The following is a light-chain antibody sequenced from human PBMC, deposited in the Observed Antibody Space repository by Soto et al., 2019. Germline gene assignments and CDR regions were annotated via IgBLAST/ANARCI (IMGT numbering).Light chain of an antibody. Sequence: DIVLTQSPGTLSLSPGDSATLSCRDSQSVSSSYLAWYQQQTGQAPRLLIYGESSRATGIPDRLSGSGSGTDLNLTISRLEPEDFAVYYCQQYGSSPWTCGQGTKVDIK. CDR1: QSVSSSY. CDR2: GES. CDR3: QQYGSSPWT. J-gene: IGKJ1*01. V-gene: IGKV3-20*01.